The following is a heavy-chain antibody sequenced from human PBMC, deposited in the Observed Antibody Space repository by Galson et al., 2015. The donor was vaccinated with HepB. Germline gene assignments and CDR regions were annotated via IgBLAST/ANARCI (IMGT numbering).Heavy chain of an antibody. CDR3: ASGLAPYYYYYGMDV. Sequence: SLRLSCAASGFTFSSYAMHWVRQAPGKGLEYVSAISSNGGSTYYANSVKGRFTISRDNSKNTLYLQMGSLRAEDMAVYYCASGLAPYYYYYGMDVWGQGTTVTVSS. J-gene: IGHJ6*02. CDR1: GFTFSSYA. CDR2: ISSNGGST. V-gene: IGHV3-64*01. D-gene: IGHD3-3*02.